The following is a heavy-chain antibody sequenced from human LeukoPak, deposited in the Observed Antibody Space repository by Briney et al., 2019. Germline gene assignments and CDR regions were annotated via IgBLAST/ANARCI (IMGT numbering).Heavy chain of an antibody. D-gene: IGHD2-15*01. J-gene: IGHJ6*02. CDR3: AKGWGYCSGGSCYSDYYYGMDV. Sequence: GGSLRLSCAASGFTFSSYAMSWVRQAPGKGLEWVSAISGSGGSTYYADSVKGRFTISRDNSKSTLYLQMNSLRAEDTAVYYCAKGWGYCSGGSCYSDYYYGMDVWGQGTTVTVSS. CDR2: ISGSGGST. CDR1: GFTFSSYA. V-gene: IGHV3-23*01.